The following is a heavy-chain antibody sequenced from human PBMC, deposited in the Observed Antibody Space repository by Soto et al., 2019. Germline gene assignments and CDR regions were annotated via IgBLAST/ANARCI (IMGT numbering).Heavy chain of an antibody. J-gene: IGHJ5*01. V-gene: IGHV3-23*01. CDR3: AKDTRYGDYVRWFDS. CDR2: ITAGGGRS. CDR1: GFTFSSYA. Sequence: GGSLRLSCTASGFTFSSYAMTWVRQAPGRGREGVSGITAGGGRSYYADSVKGRFTISGDNSKSTLYLQMNSLRAEDTADYYCAKDTRYGDYVRWFDSWGQGTLVTVSS. D-gene: IGHD4-17*01.